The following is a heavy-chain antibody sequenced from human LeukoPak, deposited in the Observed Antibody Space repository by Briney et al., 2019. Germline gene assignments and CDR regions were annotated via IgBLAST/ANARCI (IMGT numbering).Heavy chain of an antibody. Sequence: SETLSLTCTVSGGSITNYYWSWIRQPPGKGLEWIGYIYYSGTTNYNPSLKSRVTISVDTSENQFSLKVNSVTAADTAVYYCARGHSSGWSYFDYWGQGTLVTVSS. J-gene: IGHJ4*02. CDR1: GGSITNYY. V-gene: IGHV4-59*01. CDR2: IYYSGTT. D-gene: IGHD6-19*01. CDR3: ARGHSSGWSYFDY.